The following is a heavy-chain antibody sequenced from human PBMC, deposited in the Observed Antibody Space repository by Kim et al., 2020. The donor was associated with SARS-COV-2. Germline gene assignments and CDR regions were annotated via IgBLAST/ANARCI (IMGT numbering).Heavy chain of an antibody. V-gene: IGHV3-7*01. CDR2: GSEK. CDR3: YPGHYSNY. Sequence: GSEKTYWDSVKGRFTITRDNARYSLYLQMNSLRVEDTAVYYCYPGHYSNYWGQGTLVTVSS. J-gene: IGHJ4*02.